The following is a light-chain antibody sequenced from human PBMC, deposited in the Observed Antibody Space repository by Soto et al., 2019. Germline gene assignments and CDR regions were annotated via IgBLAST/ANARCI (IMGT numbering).Light chain of an antibody. Sequence: QSALTQPASVSGSPGQSITISCTGSSNDVGIYNYVSWYQQHPGKAPRLIIYEVTNRPSGVSDRFSGSKSDNTASLTISGLQGEDEADYYCSSYTITSTWVFGGGTKVTVL. J-gene: IGLJ3*02. CDR3: SSYTITSTWV. CDR1: SNDVGIYNY. V-gene: IGLV2-14*01. CDR2: EVT.